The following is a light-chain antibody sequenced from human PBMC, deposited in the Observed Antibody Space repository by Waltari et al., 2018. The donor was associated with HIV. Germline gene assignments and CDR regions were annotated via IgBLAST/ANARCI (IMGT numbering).Light chain of an antibody. Sequence: QSALTQPPSASGSPGQSVSLSCTGTSSDVGGYNHVSWHQQHPGKAPNLMIYDVIKRPSGVPDRFSGSKSGNTASLTVSGLQPEDEADYYCSSHAGSKVVFGGGTRLTVL. CDR1: SSDVGGYNH. V-gene: IGLV2-8*01. J-gene: IGLJ2*01. CDR2: DVI. CDR3: SSHAGSKVV.